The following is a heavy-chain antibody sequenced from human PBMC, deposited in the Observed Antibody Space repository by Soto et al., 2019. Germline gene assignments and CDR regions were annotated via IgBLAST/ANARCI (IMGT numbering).Heavy chain of an antibody. V-gene: IGHV4-59*01. CDR1: GGSTSSYY. CDR3: ARDLKEYCSDGKCNWFDP. D-gene: IGHD2-15*01. J-gene: IGHJ5*02. CDR2: ISYSGST. Sequence: PSETLSLTCTVSGGSTSSYYWSWIRQPPGKGLEWIGYISYSGSTNYNPSPKSRVTISFDASKNEISLQVRSATAADAAVYYCARDLKEYCSDGKCNWFDPWGQGTLVTVSS.